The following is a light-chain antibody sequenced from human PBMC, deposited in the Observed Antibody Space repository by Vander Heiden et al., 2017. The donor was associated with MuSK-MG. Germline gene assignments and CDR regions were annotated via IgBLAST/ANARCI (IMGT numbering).Light chain of an antibody. CDR3: QQRSNLLT. J-gene: IGKJ4*01. CDR2: DAS. Sequence: EIVLTQSPATLSLSPGERATLSCRASQSVSGYLAWYQQKPGQAPRLLIYDASNRANGIPDRFSGSGSGTDFTLTISSLEPEDFAVYYWQQRSNLLTFGGGTKVEIK. V-gene: IGKV3-11*01. CDR1: QSVSGY.